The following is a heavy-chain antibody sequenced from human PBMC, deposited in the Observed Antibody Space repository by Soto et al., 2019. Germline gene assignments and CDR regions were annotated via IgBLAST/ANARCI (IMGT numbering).Heavy chain of an antibody. CDR2: IYPGDSDT. Sequence: PGESLKISCKGSGYSFTSSWIGWVRQMHEKGLEWMGIIYPGDSDTRYSPSFKGQVTISADKSISTAYLQWSSLKASDTAMYYCARHYYDSSGYYYPTDYWGQGTLDTVSS. J-gene: IGHJ4*02. CDR1: GYSFTSSW. CDR3: ARHYYDSSGYYYPTDY. D-gene: IGHD3-22*01. V-gene: IGHV5-51*01.